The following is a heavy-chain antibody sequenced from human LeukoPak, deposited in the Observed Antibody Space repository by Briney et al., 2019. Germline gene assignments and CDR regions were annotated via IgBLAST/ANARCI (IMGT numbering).Heavy chain of an antibody. CDR2: VHESGTN. CDR1: GGAISTFY. Sequence: SETLSLTCTISGGAISTFYWSWIRQSPGKGLEWIGDVHESGTNKYNPSLNSRITMSVDRSKNQFSLKLSSVAATDTAVYFCARQNYGDYLFDNWGLGNLV. J-gene: IGHJ4*02. V-gene: IGHV4-59*08. D-gene: IGHD4-17*01. CDR3: ARQNYGDYLFDN.